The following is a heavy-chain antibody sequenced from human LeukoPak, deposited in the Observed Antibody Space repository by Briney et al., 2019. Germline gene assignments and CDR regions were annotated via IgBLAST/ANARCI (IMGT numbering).Heavy chain of an antibody. Sequence: SETLSLTCTLSGGSISSSSYYWGWIRQPPGKGLEWIGSIYYSGSTYYNPSLKSRVTISVDTSKNQFSLKLSSVTAADTAVYYCARRARISIAVAGYFDYWGQGTLVTVSS. CDR2: IYYSGST. V-gene: IGHV4-39*01. CDR1: GGSISSSSYY. CDR3: ARRARISIAVAGYFDY. J-gene: IGHJ4*02. D-gene: IGHD6-19*01.